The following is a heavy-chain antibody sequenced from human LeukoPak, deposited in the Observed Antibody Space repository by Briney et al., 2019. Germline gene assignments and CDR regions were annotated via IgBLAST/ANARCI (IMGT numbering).Heavy chain of an antibody. D-gene: IGHD3-22*01. J-gene: IGHJ4*02. Sequence: ASVKVSCKASGGTFSSYAISWVRQAPGQGLEWMGGIIPIFGTANYAQKFQGRVTITADESTSTAYMELSSLRSEDTAVYYCASHLAYYYDSSGYYHYSPFDYWGQGTLVTVSS. CDR2: IIPIFGTA. CDR1: GGTFSSYA. CDR3: ASHLAYYYDSSGYYHYSPFDY. V-gene: IGHV1-69*01.